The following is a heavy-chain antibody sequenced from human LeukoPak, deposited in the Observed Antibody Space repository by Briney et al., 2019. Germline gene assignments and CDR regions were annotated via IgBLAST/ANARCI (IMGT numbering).Heavy chain of an antibody. CDR1: GGTFSSYA. D-gene: IGHD1-7*01. J-gene: IGHJ4*02. CDR3: ARVGPSGTPFDY. V-gene: IGHV1-2*02. CDR2: INPNSGGT. Sequence: GASVKVSCKASGGTFSSYAISWVRQAPGQGLEWMGWINPNSGGTNYAQKFQGRVTMTRDTSISTAYMELSRLRSDDTAVYYCARVGPSGTPFDYWGQGTPVTVSS.